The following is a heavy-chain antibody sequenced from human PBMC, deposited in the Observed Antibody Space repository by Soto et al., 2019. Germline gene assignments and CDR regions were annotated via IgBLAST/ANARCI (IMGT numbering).Heavy chain of an antibody. J-gene: IGHJ4*02. Sequence: EVQLVESGGGLVQPGGSLRLSCAASGFSFSDYYINWVRQAPGKGLEWVGRTRNNASSYTTEYAAFVKGRFTISRVDSKNLIYLQMNTLKTEDTAVYYCAREGSSSGPDYEYWGQGTLVTVSS. D-gene: IGHD3-22*01. CDR1: GFSFSDYY. CDR2: TRNNASSYTT. CDR3: AREGSSSGPDYEY. V-gene: IGHV3-72*01.